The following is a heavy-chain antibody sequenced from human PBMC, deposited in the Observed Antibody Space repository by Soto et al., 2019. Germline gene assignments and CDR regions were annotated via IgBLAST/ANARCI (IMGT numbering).Heavy chain of an antibody. CDR1: GGSISSKSYS. J-gene: IGHJ5*02. D-gene: IGHD1-26*01. V-gene: IGHV4-39*02. CDR2: FYYSENT. CDR3: ARDQSGSYSYWFDP. Sequence: PSETLSLTCSVSGGSISSKSYSWGWIRQPPGKGLEWIGTFYYSENTYYNPSLKSRVTISVDTSKNQFSLKLSSVTAADTAVYYCARDQSGSYSYWFDPWGQGTLVTVSS.